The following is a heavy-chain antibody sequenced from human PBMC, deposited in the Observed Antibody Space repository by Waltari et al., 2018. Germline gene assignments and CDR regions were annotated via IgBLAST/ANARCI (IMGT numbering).Heavy chain of an antibody. V-gene: IGHV3-53*01. Sequence: EVQLVESGGGLIQPGGSLRLSCTTSGFTVSSNYMSWVRQAPGKGLEWVSVFYSGGSTFYADSVKGRFTISRDSSSHAVYLQMNSLRVEDTALYYCASQSRYSGYDFAFDIWGQGTMVTVSS. CDR2: FYSGGST. D-gene: IGHD5-12*01. CDR3: ASQSRYSGYDFAFDI. CDR1: GFTVSSNY. J-gene: IGHJ3*02.